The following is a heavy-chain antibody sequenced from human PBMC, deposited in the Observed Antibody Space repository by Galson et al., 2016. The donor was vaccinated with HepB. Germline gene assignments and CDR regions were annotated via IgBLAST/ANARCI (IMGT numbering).Heavy chain of an antibody. V-gene: IGHV3-48*02. CDR1: GFLFSTYS. D-gene: IGHD1-7*01. J-gene: IGHJ6*02. CDR3: AREWTWNYGDYYFGLDV. Sequence: SLRLSCAASGFLFSTYSFNWVRQAPGKGLEWVSYISPTSKIVHYADSVRGRFTISRDNGNNSLYLEMKGLRDEDTAVYYCAREWTWNYGDYYFGLDVWGLGTPVSVSS. CDR2: ISPTSKIV.